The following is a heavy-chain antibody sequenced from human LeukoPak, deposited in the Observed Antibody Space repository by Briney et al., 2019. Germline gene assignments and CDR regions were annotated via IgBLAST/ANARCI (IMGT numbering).Heavy chain of an antibody. D-gene: IGHD4-11*01. CDR2: ISGSGGST. V-gene: IGHV3-23*01. Sequence: GGSLRLSCAVSGFTFSSYPMRWVRQAPGKGLEWVSGISGSGGSTSYADSVKGRFTISRDNSKNTLYLQMNSLTAEDTAVYYCAKDYSSNGDIAHWGQGTLVTVSS. CDR1: GFTFSSYP. CDR3: AKDYSSNGDIAH. J-gene: IGHJ4*02.